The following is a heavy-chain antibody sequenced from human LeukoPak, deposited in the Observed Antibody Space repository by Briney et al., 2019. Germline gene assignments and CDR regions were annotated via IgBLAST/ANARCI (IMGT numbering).Heavy chain of an antibody. D-gene: IGHD6-19*01. CDR1: GGSISSTYW. J-gene: IGHJ4*02. CDR3: ARRSPYSTGWSSYFDY. CDR2: IYRSGTT. V-gene: IGHV4-4*02. Sequence: PSETLSLTCAVSGGSISSTYWWSWVRQPPGKGLEWIGEIYRSGTTNYKPSLKSRVTISLDKSRNHFSLKLTSVTAADSAVYYCARRSPYSTGWSSYFDYWGQGALVTVSS.